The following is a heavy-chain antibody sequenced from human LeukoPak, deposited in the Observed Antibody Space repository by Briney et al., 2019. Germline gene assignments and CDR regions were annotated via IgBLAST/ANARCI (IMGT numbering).Heavy chain of an antibody. CDR3: ARYDYYDSSGLPLDAFDI. Sequence: PSETLSLTCTVSGGSISSYYWSWIRHPAAKGLEWIGRIYTSGSTNYNPSLKSRVTISVDKSKNQFSLKLSSVTAADTAVYYCARYDYYDSSGLPLDAFDIWGQGTMVTVSS. J-gene: IGHJ3*02. V-gene: IGHV4-4*07. CDR1: GGSISSYY. D-gene: IGHD3-22*01. CDR2: IYTSGST.